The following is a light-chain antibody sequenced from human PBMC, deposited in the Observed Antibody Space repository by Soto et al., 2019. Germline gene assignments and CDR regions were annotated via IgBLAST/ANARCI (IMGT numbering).Light chain of an antibody. V-gene: IGLV1-40*01. CDR3: QSYDRSLSAV. CDR2: TNT. J-gene: IGLJ2*01. CDR1: SSNIGAGYD. Sequence: QSALTQPPSVSGAPGQRVTISCTGSSSNIGAGYDVHWYQQSPGTAPKLLVYTNTNRPSGVPDRFSGSTSGTSASLAITGLRTEDEADYYCQSYDRSLSAVFGGGTKLTVL.